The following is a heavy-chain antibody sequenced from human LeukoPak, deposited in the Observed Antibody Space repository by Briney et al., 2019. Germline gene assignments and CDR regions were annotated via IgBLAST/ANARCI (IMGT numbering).Heavy chain of an antibody. CDR1: GGSISSSSYY. D-gene: IGHD6-6*01. Sequence: SETLSLTCTVSGGSISSSSYYWGWIRQPPGKGLEWIGSIYYSGSTYYNPSLKSRVTISVDTSKNQFSLKLSSVTAADTAVYYCARDGARYSSSLNWFDPWGQGTLVTVSS. V-gene: IGHV4-39*07. CDR3: ARDGARYSSSLNWFDP. CDR2: IYYSGST. J-gene: IGHJ5*02.